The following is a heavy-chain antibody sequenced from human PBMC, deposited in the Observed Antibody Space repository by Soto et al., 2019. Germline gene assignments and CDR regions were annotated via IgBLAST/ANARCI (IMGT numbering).Heavy chain of an antibody. CDR2: ISGNGDDT. CDR1: GFTFRSSA. V-gene: IGHV3-23*01. Sequence: VQLLESGGGLEQPGGSLRLSCAASGFTFRSSAMSWVRQAPGKGLEWVSGISGNGDDTNYADAVKGRFTISRDNSKNTLYLRLDSLRAEDTAIYYCAKPQYRNAYGSFNDWGQGTLVTVAS. D-gene: IGHD3-16*01. CDR3: AKPQYRNAYGSFND. J-gene: IGHJ4*02.